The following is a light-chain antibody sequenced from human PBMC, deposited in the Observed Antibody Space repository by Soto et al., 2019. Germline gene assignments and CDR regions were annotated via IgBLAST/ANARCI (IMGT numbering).Light chain of an antibody. Sequence: QLVLTQPPSVSGAPGQRVTISCTGSSSNIGAGFDVHWYQQVPGTAPKLLINGNNNRPSGVPDRFSGSKSGTSASLAITGLQAEDEADYYCQSYDSSLSGVLFGGGTKLTVL. J-gene: IGLJ2*01. CDR2: GNN. CDR1: SSNIGAGFD. CDR3: QSYDSSLSGVL. V-gene: IGLV1-40*01.